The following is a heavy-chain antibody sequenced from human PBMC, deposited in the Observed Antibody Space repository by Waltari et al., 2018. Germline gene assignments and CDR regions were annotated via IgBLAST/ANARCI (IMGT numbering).Heavy chain of an antibody. CDR1: GSTFPGYY. J-gene: IGHJ6*02. V-gene: IGHV1-2*02. CDR2: VNPNSGDT. D-gene: IGHD2-15*01. Sequence: QVHLMQSGAEVTKPGASVKVTCKTSGSTFPGYYLHWVRQAPGQGLEWMGWVNPNSGDTNYAQKFQGRVTMTRDTSISTAYMELSRLRSDDAAVYFCARELLVVTSPYYGLDVWGQGTTVTVSS. CDR3: ARELLVVTSPYYGLDV.